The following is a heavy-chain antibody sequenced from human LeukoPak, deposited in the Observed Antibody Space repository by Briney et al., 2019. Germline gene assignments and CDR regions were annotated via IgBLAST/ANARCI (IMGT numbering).Heavy chain of an antibody. CDR2: INHSGST. Sequence: SETLSLTCAVYGGSFTGNYWRWIRQPPGKGLEWIGEINHSGSTYDNPSLKSRVTISVDTSKNQFSLKLSSVTAADTAVYYCARYDILTGYDFWGQGTLVTVSS. J-gene: IGHJ4*01. CDR3: ARYDILTGYDF. CDR1: GGSFTGNY. D-gene: IGHD3-9*01. V-gene: IGHV4-34*01.